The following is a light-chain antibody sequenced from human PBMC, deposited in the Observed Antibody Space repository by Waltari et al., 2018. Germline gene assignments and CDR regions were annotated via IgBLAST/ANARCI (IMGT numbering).Light chain of an antibody. CDR3: MQGTYWRT. CDR2: KVS. V-gene: IGKV2-30*01. Sequence: DVVMTQSPLSLPVTLGQAASISCRSSRSLVYSDGNNYLNWVHQRPGQSPRRLIYKVSNRDSGVPDRFSGSGSGTNFTLKISRVVAEDVGVYYCMQGTYWRTFGQGTKVEIK. J-gene: IGKJ1*01. CDR1: RSLVYSDGNNY.